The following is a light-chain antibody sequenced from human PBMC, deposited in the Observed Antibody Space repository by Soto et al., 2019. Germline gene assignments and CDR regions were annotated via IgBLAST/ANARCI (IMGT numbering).Light chain of an antibody. Sequence: QSALTQPPSASGSPGQSVTISCTGTSSDVGGYNYVSWYQQHPGKAPKLMIYEVSKRPSGVPDRLSGSKSGNTASLTVSGLQVEDEAEYYCASYTGSDTLVFGGGTKLPVL. J-gene: IGLJ2*01. CDR1: SSDVGGYNY. V-gene: IGLV2-8*01. CDR2: EVS. CDR3: ASYTGSDTLV.